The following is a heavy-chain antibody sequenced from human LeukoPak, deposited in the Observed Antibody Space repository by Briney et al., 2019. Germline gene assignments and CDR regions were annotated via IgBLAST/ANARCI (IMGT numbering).Heavy chain of an antibody. V-gene: IGHV3-66*01. D-gene: IGHD6-13*01. CDR3: ARGGQQLDY. J-gene: IGHJ4*02. Sequence: GGSLRLSCAASGFSVTSNYMTWVRQAPGKGLEWVSVIYSGDSGGGTYYADSVKGRFTVSRDNSKNTVYLQMNSLRAEDTAVYCCARGGQQLDYWGQGTLVTVSS. CDR1: GFSVTSNY. CDR2: IYSGDSGGGT.